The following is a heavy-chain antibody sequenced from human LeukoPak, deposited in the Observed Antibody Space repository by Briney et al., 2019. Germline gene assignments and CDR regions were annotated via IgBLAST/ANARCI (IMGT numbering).Heavy chain of an antibody. CDR3: ARGRYYGSGSYYQYYYYYYGMDV. Sequence: SETLSLTCAVYGGSFSGYYWSWLRQPPGKGLEWIGEINHSGSTNYNPSLKSRVTLSVDTSKNQFSLKLSSVTAADTAVYYCARGRYYGSGSYYQYYYYYYGMDVWGQGTTVTVSS. CDR1: GGSFSGYY. J-gene: IGHJ6*02. V-gene: IGHV4-34*01. CDR2: INHSGST. D-gene: IGHD3-10*01.